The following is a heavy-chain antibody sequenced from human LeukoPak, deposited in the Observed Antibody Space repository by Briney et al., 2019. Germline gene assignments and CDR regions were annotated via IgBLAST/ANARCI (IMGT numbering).Heavy chain of an antibody. J-gene: IGHJ6*03. CDR2: IIPIFGTA. CDR1: GGTLSSYA. CDR3: ARDSPLRREDIVVVRGGYYYYMDV. V-gene: IGHV1-69*01. Sequence: GSSVKVSCKASGGTLSSYAISWVRQAPGQGLEWMGGIIPIFGTANYAQKFQGRVTITADESTSTAYMELSSLRSEDTAVYYCARDSPLRREDIVVVRGGYYYYMDVWGKGTTVTVSS. D-gene: IGHD2-2*01.